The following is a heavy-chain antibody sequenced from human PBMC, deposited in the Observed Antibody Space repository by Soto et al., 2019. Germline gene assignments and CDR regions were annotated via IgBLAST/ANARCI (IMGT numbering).Heavy chain of an antibody. J-gene: IGHJ6*02. D-gene: IGHD2-8*01. CDR2: ISYDGSNK. V-gene: IGHV3-30*18. CDR3: AKDWELMVYAMSCYGMDV. Sequence: GGSLRLSCAASGFTFSSYGMHWVRQAPGKGLEWVAVISYDGSNKYYADSVKGRFTISRDNSKNTLYLQMNSLRAEDTAVYYCAKDWELMVYAMSCYGMDVWGQGTTVTVSS. CDR1: GFTFSSYG.